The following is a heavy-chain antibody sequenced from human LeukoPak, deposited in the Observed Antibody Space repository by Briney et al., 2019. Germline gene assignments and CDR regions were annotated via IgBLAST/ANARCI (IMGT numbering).Heavy chain of an antibody. V-gene: IGHV3-7*01. CDR1: GFTFSSHW. CDR3: ARESAPATEIDY. CDR2: IKQDASAK. D-gene: IGHD2-15*01. J-gene: IGHJ4*02. Sequence: PGGSLRLSCAASGFTFSSHWMSWVRQAPGKGLEWVANIKQDASAKYYVDSVKGRFTISRDSAKKSVYLQMNSLRAEDTAVYYCARESAPATEIDYWGQGILVTVSS.